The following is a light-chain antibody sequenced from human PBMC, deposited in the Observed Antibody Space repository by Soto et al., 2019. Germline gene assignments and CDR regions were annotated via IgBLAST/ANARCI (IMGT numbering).Light chain of an antibody. CDR1: QSVSSRY. CDR3: QQRSNWPPGGT. J-gene: IGKJ4*01. V-gene: IGKV3-11*01. Sequence: EIVLTQSPGTLSLSPGERATLSCRASQSVSSRYLAWYQQKTCQAPRLLIYDASNRATCIPARFSGRGSGTDFTLTISSLEPEDFAVYYCQQRSNWPPGGTFGGGTKVDIK. CDR2: DAS.